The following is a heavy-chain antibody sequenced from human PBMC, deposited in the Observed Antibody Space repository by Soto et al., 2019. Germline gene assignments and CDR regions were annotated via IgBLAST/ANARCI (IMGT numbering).Heavy chain of an antibody. CDR1: GYTFTTYG. V-gene: IGHV1-18*01. D-gene: IGHD3-3*01. CDR2: IDTHTDET. Sequence: QAQVLQSGPEVKKPGASVKVSCKTSGYTFTTYGVSWVRQAPGQGLEWMGSIDTHTDETRYPQKFQGRVTVTADTSPGKGYMEVRNLSSDETAMYYCARDGGVGSYGPQIKGMDVWGQGTTVTVSS. CDR3: ARDGGVGSYGPQIKGMDV. J-gene: IGHJ6*02.